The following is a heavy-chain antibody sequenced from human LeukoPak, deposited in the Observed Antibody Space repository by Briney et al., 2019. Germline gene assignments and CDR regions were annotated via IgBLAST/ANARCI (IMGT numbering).Heavy chain of an antibody. CDR1: GYTFTGYY. CDR2: INPNSGGT. Sequence: GASVKVSCKASGYTFTGYYMHWVRQAPGQGLEWMGWINPNSGGTNYAQKFQGRVTMTRDTSISTAYMELSRLRSDDTAVYYCARDPGIAAAARTFPFYYYYYMDVWGKGTTVTVSS. J-gene: IGHJ6*03. D-gene: IGHD6-13*01. CDR3: ARDPGIAAAARTFPFYYYYYMDV. V-gene: IGHV1-2*02.